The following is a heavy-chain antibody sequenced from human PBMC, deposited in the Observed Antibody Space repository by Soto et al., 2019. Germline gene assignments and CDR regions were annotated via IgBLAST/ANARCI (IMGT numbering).Heavy chain of an antibody. CDR2: TSPYNNNNT. D-gene: IGHD6-13*01. CDR3: ARDDLSSSWSEF. V-gene: IGHV1-18*01. CDR1: GYICISYG. J-gene: IGHJ4*02. Sequence: QIQLVQSGGEVKKPGASVKVSCKASGYICISYGISWVRQAPGPALEWMCWTSPYNNNNTECAQKVRGRVNLTTETSTTTAYMELRSLTSDDTAVYYCARDDLSSSWSEFWGQGTLVTVSS.